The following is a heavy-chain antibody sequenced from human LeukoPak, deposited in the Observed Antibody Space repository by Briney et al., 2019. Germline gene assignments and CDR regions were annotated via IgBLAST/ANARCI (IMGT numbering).Heavy chain of an antibody. CDR2: ISGGGIST. J-gene: IGHJ5*02. V-gene: IGHV3-23*01. CDR1: GFTFSSYT. CDR3: ARTAPAAIYWFDP. D-gene: IGHD2-2*02. Sequence: GGSLRLSCAASGFTFSSYTMSWVRQAPGKGLEWVSSISGGGISTFYADSVKGHFTISRDNSKNTLYLQMNSLRAEDTAVYYCARTAPAAIYWFDPWGQGTLVTVSS.